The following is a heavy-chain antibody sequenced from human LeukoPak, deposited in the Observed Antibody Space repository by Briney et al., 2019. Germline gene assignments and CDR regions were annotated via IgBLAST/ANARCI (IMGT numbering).Heavy chain of an antibody. Sequence: GGSLRLSCAAFGFTFSSYSVNWVRRAPGKGLEWVSSISSSSSYIYYADSVKGRFTISRDNAENSLYLQMNSLRVEDTAVYYCARAPTVLVGYCGSSSCYWGQGTLVTVSS. CDR2: ISSSSSYI. J-gene: IGHJ4*02. V-gene: IGHV3-21*01. D-gene: IGHD2-2*01. CDR3: ARAPTVLVGYCGSSSCY. CDR1: GFTFSSYS.